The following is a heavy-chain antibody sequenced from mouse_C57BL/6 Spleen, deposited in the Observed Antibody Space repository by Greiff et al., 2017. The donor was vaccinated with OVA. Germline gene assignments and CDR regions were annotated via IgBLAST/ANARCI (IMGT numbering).Heavy chain of an antibody. CDR1: GYTFTSYG. Sequence: QVQLQQPGAELVKPGASVKMSCKASGYTFTSYGITWVKPRPGHGLEWIGDIYPGSGSTNYNEKFKSKATLTVDPSSSTAYMQLSSLTSEEAAVYYWARNDGYVRYFDVWGTGTTLTVSS. J-gene: IGHJ1*03. CDR2: IYPGSGST. CDR3: ARNDGYVRYFDV. V-gene: IGHV1-55*01. D-gene: IGHD2-2*01.